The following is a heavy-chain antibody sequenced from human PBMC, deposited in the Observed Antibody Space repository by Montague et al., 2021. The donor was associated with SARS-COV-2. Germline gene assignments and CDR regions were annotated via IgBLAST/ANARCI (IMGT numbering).Heavy chain of an antibody. Sequence: SETLSPTCTVSGGSISSSSYYWGWIRQPPGKGLEWIGSIYYSGSTYYNPSLKSRVIISVDTSKNQFSLKLSSVTAADTAVYYCARKEMKYSSIWSTGGNWFDPWGQGTLVTVSS. D-gene: IGHD6-13*01. CDR1: GGSISSSSYY. J-gene: IGHJ5*02. V-gene: IGHV4-39*01. CDR2: IYYSGST. CDR3: ARKEMKYSSIWSTGGNWFDP.